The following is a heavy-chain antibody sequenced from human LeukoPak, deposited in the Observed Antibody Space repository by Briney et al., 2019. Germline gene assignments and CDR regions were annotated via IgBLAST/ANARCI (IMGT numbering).Heavy chain of an antibody. D-gene: IGHD2-15*01. J-gene: IGHJ6*02. CDR2: IIPILGIA. Sequence: SVKVSCKASGGTFSSYAISWVRQAPGQGLEWMGRIIPILGIANYAQKFQGRVTITADKSTSTAYMELSSLRSEDTAVYYCARQPDCSGGSCYDYYYYGIDVWGQGTTVTVSS. CDR1: GGTFSSYA. V-gene: IGHV1-69*04. CDR3: ARQPDCSGGSCYDYYYYGIDV.